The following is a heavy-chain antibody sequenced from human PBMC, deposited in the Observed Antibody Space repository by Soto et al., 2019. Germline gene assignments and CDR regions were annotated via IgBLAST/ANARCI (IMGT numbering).Heavy chain of an antibody. D-gene: IGHD2-8*01. J-gene: IGHJ6*02. CDR3: ARRGYCTNGVCYYGMDV. CDR1: GYTFTGYY. V-gene: IGHV1-2*04. CDR2: INPNSGGT. Sequence: EASVKVSCKASGYTFTGYYMHWVRQAPGQGLEWMGWINPNSGGTNYAQKFQGWVTMTRDTSISTAYMELSRLRSDDTAVYYCARRGYCTNGVCYYGMDVWGQGTTVTVSS.